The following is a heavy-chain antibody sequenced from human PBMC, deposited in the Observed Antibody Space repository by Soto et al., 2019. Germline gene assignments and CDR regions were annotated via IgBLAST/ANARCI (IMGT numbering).Heavy chain of an antibody. CDR2: ISGSGGST. V-gene: IGHV3-23*01. CDR1: GFTFSSYA. CDR3: AIRPGIAAAGPGYGMDV. J-gene: IGHJ6*02. Sequence: GGSLRLSCAASGFTFSSYAMSWVRQAPGKGLEWVSAISGSGGSTYYADSVKGRFTISRDNSKNTLYLQMNSLRAEDTAVYYCAIRPGIAAAGPGYGMDVWGQGTTVTVSS. D-gene: IGHD6-13*01.